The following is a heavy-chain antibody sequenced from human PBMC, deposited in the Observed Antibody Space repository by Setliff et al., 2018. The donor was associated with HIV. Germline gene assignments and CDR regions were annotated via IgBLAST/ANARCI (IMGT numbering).Heavy chain of an antibody. CDR1: GYTFTNYG. Sequence: GASVKVSCKASGYTFTNYGISWVRQAPGQGLEWMGWISSYTGKTKYAQNVQGRVTLTTDTSTSTAYMDLRSLRPDDTAVYYCAKDISASALYYYGMDVWGQGTTVTVSS. V-gene: IGHV1-18*01. D-gene: IGHD6-13*01. J-gene: IGHJ6*02. CDR2: ISSYTGKT. CDR3: AKDISASALYYYGMDV.